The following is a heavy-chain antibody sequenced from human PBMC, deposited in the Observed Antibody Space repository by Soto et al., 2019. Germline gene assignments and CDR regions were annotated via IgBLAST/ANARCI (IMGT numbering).Heavy chain of an antibody. Sequence: GESRKISCKGSGYSFTSYWIGWVRQMPGKGLEWMGIIYPGDSDTRYSPSFQGQVTISADKSISTAYLQWSSLKASDTAMYYCARQGSGYYDSSGYYDFDYWGQGTLVTVSS. V-gene: IGHV5-51*01. CDR3: ARQGSGYYDSSGYYDFDY. J-gene: IGHJ4*02. D-gene: IGHD3-22*01. CDR2: IYPGDSDT. CDR1: GYSFTSYW.